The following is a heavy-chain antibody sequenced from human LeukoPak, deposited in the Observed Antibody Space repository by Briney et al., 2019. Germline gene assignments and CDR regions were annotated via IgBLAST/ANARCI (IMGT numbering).Heavy chain of an antibody. CDR2: MDPNSGNT. J-gene: IGHJ4*02. CDR1: GYTFTTYD. D-gene: IGHD6-6*01. Sequence: ASVKVSCKASGYTFTTYDINWVRQATGQGLEWMGWMDPNSGNTGYAQKFQGRVTMTRNTSISTAYMELSSLRAEDTALYYCAKGDSSCWGQGTLVTVSS. V-gene: IGHV1-8*01. CDR3: AKGDSSC.